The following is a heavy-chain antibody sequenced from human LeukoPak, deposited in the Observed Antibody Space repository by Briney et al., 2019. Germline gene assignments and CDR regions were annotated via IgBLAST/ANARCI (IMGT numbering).Heavy chain of an antibody. V-gene: IGHV4-34*01. J-gene: IGHJ3*02. CDR3: ARRDAVRGGFDAFDI. D-gene: IGHD3-10*01. CDR1: GGSFSGYY. CDR2: INHSGST. Sequence: PSETLSLTCAVYGGSFSGYYWSWIRQPPEKGLEWIGEINHSGSTNYNPSLKSRVTISVDTSKNQLSLSLSSVTAADTAVYYCARRDAVRGGFDAFDIWGQGTMVAVSS.